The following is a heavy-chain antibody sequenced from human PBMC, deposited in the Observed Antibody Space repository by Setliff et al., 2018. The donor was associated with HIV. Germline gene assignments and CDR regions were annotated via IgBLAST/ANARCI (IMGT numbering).Heavy chain of an antibody. V-gene: IGHV4-34*01. Sequence: PSETLSLTCAVYGASFSGYYWSWIRQPPGKGLEWIGAINHSGSTNYNPTLKSRVTISVDTSKNQFSLKLSSVTAADTAVYYCARRDSYYYGSGSLNRYYFDYWGQGTLVTVSS. D-gene: IGHD3-10*01. CDR3: ARRDSYYYGSGSLNRYYFDY. CDR2: INHSGST. J-gene: IGHJ4*02. CDR1: GASFSGYY.